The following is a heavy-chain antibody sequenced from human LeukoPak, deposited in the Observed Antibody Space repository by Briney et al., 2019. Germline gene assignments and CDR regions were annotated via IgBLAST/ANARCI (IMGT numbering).Heavy chain of an antibody. CDR2: IYYSRNT. Sequence: PSETLSLTCTVSGGSISSSSYYWGWIRQPPGKGLEWIGSIYYSRNTYYNPSLKSRVTISVDTSKNQFSLKLSSVTAADTAVYYCARDSGSYIRGLFDYWGQGTLVTVSS. J-gene: IGHJ4*02. CDR3: ARDSGSYIRGLFDY. D-gene: IGHD1-26*01. V-gene: IGHV4-39*07. CDR1: GGSISSSSYY.